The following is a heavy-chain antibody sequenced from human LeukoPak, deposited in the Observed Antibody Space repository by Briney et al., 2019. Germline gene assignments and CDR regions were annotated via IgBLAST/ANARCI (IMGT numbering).Heavy chain of an antibody. J-gene: IGHJ4*02. CDR2: INHSGST. V-gene: IGHV4-34*01. CDR3: VRHRRDGYNLDQGLLDY. CDR1: GGSFSGYY. D-gene: IGHD5-24*01. Sequence: SETLSLTCAVYGGSFSGYYWSWIRQPPGKGLEWIGEINHSGSTNYNPSLKSRVTISVDTSKNQFSLKLSSVTAADTAVYYCVRHRRDGYNLDQGLLDYWGQGTLVTVSS.